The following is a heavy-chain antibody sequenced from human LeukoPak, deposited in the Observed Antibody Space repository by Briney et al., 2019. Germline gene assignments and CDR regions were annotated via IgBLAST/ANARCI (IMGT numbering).Heavy chain of an antibody. CDR2: IIPIFGTA. D-gene: IGHD3-9*01. Sequence: SVKVSSKASGGTFTTYAISWVRQAPGQGLEWMGGIIPIFGTANYAQKSQGRVTITAVESTSTAYMHLSSLRSEDTAVYYCARDGPYYDVLAGYYVTQRIDVWGKGATGTVSS. V-gene: IGHV1-69*13. CDR1: GGTFTTYA. J-gene: IGHJ6*01. CDR3: ARDGPYYDVLAGYYVTQRIDV.